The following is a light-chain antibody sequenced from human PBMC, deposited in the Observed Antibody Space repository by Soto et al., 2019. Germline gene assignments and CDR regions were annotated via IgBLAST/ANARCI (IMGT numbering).Light chain of an antibody. CDR3: QQYGSSGT. V-gene: IGKV3-20*01. CDR1: QSVSSSY. CDR2: GAS. Sequence: EIVLTQSPGTLSLSPGERATLSCRASQSVSSSYLAWYQQKPGQAPRLLIYGASSRPTGIPDRFSGSGSETDFTLTISRLEPEDFAVYYCQQYGSSGTFGQGTKVDIK. J-gene: IGKJ1*01.